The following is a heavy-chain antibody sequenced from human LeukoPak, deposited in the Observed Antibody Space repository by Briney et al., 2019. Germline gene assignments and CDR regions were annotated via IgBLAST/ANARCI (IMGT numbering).Heavy chain of an antibody. D-gene: IGHD5-18*01. Sequence: PGGSLRLSCAASGFTFSDYYMSWIRQAPGKGLEWVSYISRSGSTIYYADSVKGRFTIYRDNAKNSLYLQMTRLRDEDTAVYYCARDVAGYGYPLYYYYYMDVWGKGTTVTVSS. J-gene: IGHJ6*03. CDR1: GFTFSDYY. V-gene: IGHV3-11*01. CDR3: ARDVAGYGYPLYYYYYMDV. CDR2: ISRSGSTI.